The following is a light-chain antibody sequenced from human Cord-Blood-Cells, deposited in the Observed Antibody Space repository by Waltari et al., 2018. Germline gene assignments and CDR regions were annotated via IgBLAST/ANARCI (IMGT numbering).Light chain of an antibody. CDR3: QQYNNWPRT. Sequence: EIVMTQSPATLSVSPGERATLSCRASKSVSSNLAWYQQKPGQAPRLLIYGASTRATVIPARFSGSGSETEFTLSISGLQSGDFAVYYCQQYNNWPRTFGQGTKVEIK. V-gene: IGKV3-15*01. J-gene: IGKJ1*01. CDR1: KSVSSN. CDR2: GAS.